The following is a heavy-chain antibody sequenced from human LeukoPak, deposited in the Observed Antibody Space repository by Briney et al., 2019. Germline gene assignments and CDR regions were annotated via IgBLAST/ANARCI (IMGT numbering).Heavy chain of an antibody. J-gene: IGHJ5*02. Sequence: SETLSLACTVSGGSISSYYWSWIRQPPGKGLEWIGYIYYSGSTNYNPSLKSRVTISVDTSKNQFSLKLSSVTAAGTAVYYCARASSSWYPDNWFDPWGQGTLVTVSS. CDR3: ARASSSWYPDNWFDP. D-gene: IGHD6-13*01. V-gene: IGHV4-59*01. CDR2: IYYSGST. CDR1: GGSISSYY.